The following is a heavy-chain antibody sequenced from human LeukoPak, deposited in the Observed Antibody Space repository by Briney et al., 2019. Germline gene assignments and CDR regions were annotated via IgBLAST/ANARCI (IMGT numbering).Heavy chain of an antibody. V-gene: IGHV3-23*01. J-gene: IGHJ3*02. CDR1: GFTFSSYA. CDR2: ISGSGTNT. D-gene: IGHD3-10*01. CDR3: AKYYYGSGSPYDAFDI. Sequence: GGSLRLSCAASGFTFSSYAMNWVRQAPGKGLEWVSLISGSGTNTYYADSVKGRFTISRDNSKNTLYLQMNSLRAEDTAVYYCAKYYYGSGSPYDAFDIWGQGTMVTVSS.